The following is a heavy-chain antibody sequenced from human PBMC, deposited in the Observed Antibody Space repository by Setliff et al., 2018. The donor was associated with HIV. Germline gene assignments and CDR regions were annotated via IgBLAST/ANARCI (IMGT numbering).Heavy chain of an antibody. Sequence: GESLKISCKGSGYSFTSYWIGWVRQMAGKGLEWMGIIYPGDSEIKYSPSFQGQVTISVDKSISTAYLQWSSLKASDTAMYYCARERGDCSSNTCYGTDYWGQGTLVTVSS. J-gene: IGHJ4*02. D-gene: IGHD2-2*01. CDR1: GYSFTSYW. CDR2: IYPGDSEI. V-gene: IGHV5-51*01. CDR3: ARERGDCSSNTCYGTDY.